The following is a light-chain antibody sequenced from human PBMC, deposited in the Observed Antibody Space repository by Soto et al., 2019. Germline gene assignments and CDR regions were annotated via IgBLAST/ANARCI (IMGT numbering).Light chain of an antibody. CDR3: AAWDDSLNGPV. J-gene: IGLJ2*01. CDR2: SNN. CDR1: SSNIGSNI. V-gene: IGLV1-44*01. Sequence: QAVVTQPPSASGTPGQRVTVSCSGGSSNIGSNIVNWYQQLPGTAPKLLIHSNNQRPSGVPDRFSGSKSGTSASLAISGLQSEDEADYYCAAWDDSLNGPVFGGGTKLTVL.